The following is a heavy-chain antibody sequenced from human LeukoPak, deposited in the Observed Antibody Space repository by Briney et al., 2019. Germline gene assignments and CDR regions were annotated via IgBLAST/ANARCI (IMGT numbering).Heavy chain of an antibody. CDR1: GGSISSSSYY. V-gene: IGHV4-39*01. CDR2: IYYSGST. Sequence: SETLSLTCTVSGGSISSSSYYWGWIRQPPGKGLEWIGSIYYSGSTYYNPSLKSRVTISVDTSKNQFSLKLSSVTAADTAVYYCARRLSILTDYSRISYFDYWGQGTLVTVSS. J-gene: IGHJ4*02. D-gene: IGHD3-9*01. CDR3: ARRLSILTDYSRISYFDY.